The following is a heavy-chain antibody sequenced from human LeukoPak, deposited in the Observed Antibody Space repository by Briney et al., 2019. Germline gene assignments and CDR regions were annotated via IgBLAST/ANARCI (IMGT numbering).Heavy chain of an antibody. Sequence: ASVKVSCKASGYTFTSFGISWVRQAPGRGLEWMGWINPSSGATNYAQKFQGRVTMTRDTSVSTAYMELTRLRSDDSAVFYCIRGPGHYFDYWGQGTVVTVPS. D-gene: IGHD3-10*01. CDR1: GYTFTSFG. CDR2: INPSSGAT. J-gene: IGHJ4*02. CDR3: IRGPGHYFDY. V-gene: IGHV1-2*02.